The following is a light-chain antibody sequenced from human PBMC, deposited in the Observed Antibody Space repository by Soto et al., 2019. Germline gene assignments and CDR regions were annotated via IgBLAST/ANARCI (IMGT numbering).Light chain of an antibody. Sequence: QSALTQPASVSGSPGQSITISCTGTSSDVGGYNYVSWYQQHPGKAPNLMIYEVSNRPSGVSNRFSGSKSGNTASLTISGLQAEDEAAYYCSSYTSSSTPYVFGTGTKLTVL. CDR2: EVS. V-gene: IGLV2-14*01. CDR1: SSDVGGYNY. J-gene: IGLJ1*01. CDR3: SSYTSSSTPYV.